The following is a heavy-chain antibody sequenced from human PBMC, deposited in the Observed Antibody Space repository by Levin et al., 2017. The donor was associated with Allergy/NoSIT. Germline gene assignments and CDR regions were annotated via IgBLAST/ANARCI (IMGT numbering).Heavy chain of an antibody. Sequence: GESLKISCKASGYTFTSYGISWVRQAPGQGLEWMGWISAYNGNTNYAQKLQGRVTMTTDTSTSTAYMELRSLRSDDTAVYYCARDRKWPAYYYGSGSYTLFWDYWGQGTLVTVSS. V-gene: IGHV1-18*01. CDR2: ISAYNGNT. J-gene: IGHJ4*02. D-gene: IGHD3-10*01. CDR3: ARDRKWPAYYYGSGSYTLFWDY. CDR1: GYTFTSYG.